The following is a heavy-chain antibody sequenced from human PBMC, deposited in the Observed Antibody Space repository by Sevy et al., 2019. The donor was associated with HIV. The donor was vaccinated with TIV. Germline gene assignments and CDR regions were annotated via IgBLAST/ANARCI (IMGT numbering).Heavy chain of an antibody. CDR1: DLRNYW. CDR2: MNQDGNII. CDR3: VRDFNGYSDY. Sequence: GGSLRLSCVASDLRNYWMHWVREVPGKGLVWVSRMNQDGNIINYADSVKGRFIISRDNARNTLYLQMNSLRADDTAVYYCVRDFNGYSDYWGQRTLVTVSS. V-gene: IGHV3-74*01. J-gene: IGHJ4*02. D-gene: IGHD3-22*01.